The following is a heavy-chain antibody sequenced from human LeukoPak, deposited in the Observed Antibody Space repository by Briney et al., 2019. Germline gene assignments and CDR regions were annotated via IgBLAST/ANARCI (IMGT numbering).Heavy chain of an antibody. CDR2: IYASGNT. D-gene: IGHD3-16*01. CDR1: GASISSYY. V-gene: IGHV4-4*07. CDR3: ARARLQPGTRLLIPNYFDY. Sequence: PSETLSLTCSVSGASISSYYWTWIRQPAGKGLEWIGRIYASGNTDYNPSLKSRVTMSVDTSKNQFSLKLSSVTAADTAIYYCARARLQPGTRLLIPNYFDYWGRGTLVTVSS. J-gene: IGHJ4*02.